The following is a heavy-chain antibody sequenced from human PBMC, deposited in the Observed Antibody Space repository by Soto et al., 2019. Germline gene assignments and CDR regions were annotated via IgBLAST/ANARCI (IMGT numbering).Heavy chain of an antibody. V-gene: IGHV3-23*01. J-gene: IGHJ6*02. D-gene: IGHD6-6*01. CDR3: AKGDSTAARLREPYYYGMDV. Sequence: LRLSCAASGFTISSYAMSWVRQAPGKGLEWVAAISGSGGSTYYADSVKGRFTISRDNSKNTLYLQMNSLRAEDTAVYYCAKGDSTAARLREPYYYGMDVWGQGTTVTVSS. CDR2: ISGSGGST. CDR1: GFTISSYA.